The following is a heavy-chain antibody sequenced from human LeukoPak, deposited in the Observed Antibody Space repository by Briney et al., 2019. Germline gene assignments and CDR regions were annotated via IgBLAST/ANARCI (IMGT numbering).Heavy chain of an antibody. CDR3: AKSYSSGWKYYYGMDV. Sequence: GGSLRLSCAASGFTFDDYAMHWVRHAPGKGLEGVSLISGDGGSTYYADSVKGRFTISRDNSKNSLYLQMNSLRTEDTALYYCAKSYSSGWKYYYGMDVWGQGTTVTVSS. V-gene: IGHV3-43*02. J-gene: IGHJ6*02. CDR1: GFTFDDYA. CDR2: ISGDGGST. D-gene: IGHD6-19*01.